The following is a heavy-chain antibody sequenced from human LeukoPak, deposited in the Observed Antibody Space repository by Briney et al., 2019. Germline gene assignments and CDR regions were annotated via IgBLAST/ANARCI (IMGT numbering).Heavy chain of an antibody. V-gene: IGHV3-30-3*02. D-gene: IGHD1-26*01. Sequence: TGGSLRLSCAASGFTFSGYPIHWVRQAPGKGLEWVAVISYDGSNKYYADSVKGRFTISRDNSKNTLYLQMNSLRAEDTAVYYCAKDSLIVGATYFDYWGQGTLVTVSS. J-gene: IGHJ4*02. CDR3: AKDSLIVGATYFDY. CDR1: GFTFSGYP. CDR2: ISYDGSNK.